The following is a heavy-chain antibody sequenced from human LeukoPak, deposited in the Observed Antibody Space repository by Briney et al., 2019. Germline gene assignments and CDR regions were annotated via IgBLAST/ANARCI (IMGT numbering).Heavy chain of an antibody. V-gene: IGHV4-34*01. J-gene: IGHJ4*02. CDR3: ARGGRWPYDY. CDR2: INHSGST. CDR1: GGSFSGYY. Sequence: SETLSLTCAVYGGSFSGYYWSWIRQPPGKGLEWIGEINHSGSTNYNPSLKSRATISVDTSKNQFSLKLSSVTAADMAVYYCARGGRWPYDYWGQGTLVTVSS. D-gene: IGHD5-24*01.